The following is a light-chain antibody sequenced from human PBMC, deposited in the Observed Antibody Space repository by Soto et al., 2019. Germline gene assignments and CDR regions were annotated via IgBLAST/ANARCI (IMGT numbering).Light chain of an antibody. CDR2: VAS. Sequence: EIVMTQSPATLSLSPGERATLSCRASQSVSGNLAWYQQKPGQAPRLLIYVASTRATGIPARFSGSGSGTDFTLTISSLQPEDFAVYYCQQYNNWPRTFGQGTKVEIK. CDR3: QQYNNWPRT. V-gene: IGKV3-15*01. CDR1: QSVSGN. J-gene: IGKJ1*01.